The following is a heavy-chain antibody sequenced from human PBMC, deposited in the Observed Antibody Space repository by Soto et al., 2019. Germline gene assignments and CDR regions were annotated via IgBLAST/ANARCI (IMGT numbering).Heavy chain of an antibody. V-gene: IGHV3-64*01. Sequence: EVQLVESGGGLVQPGGSLRLSCAASGFTFSDSYMHWVRQVPGKGLEYVSAISPSGGSTYLTNSVKGRFTVSRDNSKSTLFLQIDSLRFEDMAVYYCARGIYFGPARYYFDYWGQGALVTVSS. CDR3: ARGIYFGPARYYFDY. CDR1: GFTFSDSY. CDR2: ISPSGGST. D-gene: IGHD3-9*01. J-gene: IGHJ4*02.